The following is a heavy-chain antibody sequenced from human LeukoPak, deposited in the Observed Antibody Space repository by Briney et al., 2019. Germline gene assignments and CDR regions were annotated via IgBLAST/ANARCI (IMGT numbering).Heavy chain of an antibody. V-gene: IGHV4-39*07. J-gene: IGHJ5*02. CDR3: ARDLDKYPYNWFDP. Sequence: SETLSLTCSVSGDSIIGYYWGWIRQPPGKGLEWIGNIYYTGNTYYNSSLKSRVTMSVDTSKNQFSLKLTSVTAADMAVYYCARDLDKYPYNWFDPWGQGTLVTVSS. D-gene: IGHD6-6*01. CDR1: GDSIIGYY. CDR2: IYYTGNT.